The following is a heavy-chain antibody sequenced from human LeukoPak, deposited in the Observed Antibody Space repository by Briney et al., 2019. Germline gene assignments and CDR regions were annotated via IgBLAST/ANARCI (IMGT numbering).Heavy chain of an antibody. CDR2: FDPEDGET. CDR1: GYTLTELS. D-gene: IGHD3-10*01. J-gene: IGHJ5*02. V-gene: IGHV1-24*01. CDR3: TLGGSGNPNWFDP. Sequence: ASVKVSCKVSGYTLTELSMHWVRQAPGKGLEWIGGFDPEDGETIYAQKFQGRVTMTEDTSTDTAYMELSSLRSEDTAVYYCTLGGSGNPNWFDPGAREPWSPSPQ.